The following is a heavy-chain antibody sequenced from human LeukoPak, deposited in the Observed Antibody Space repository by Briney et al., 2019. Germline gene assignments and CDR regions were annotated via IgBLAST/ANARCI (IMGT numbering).Heavy chain of an antibody. CDR1: GGSFSGYY. Sequence: SETLSLTCAVYGGSFSGYYWSWIRQPPGEGLEWIGKISDSGNTYYSPSLRSRVTISIDTSKNQFSLKLSSVTATDTAVYYCARREKVLDYFDYWGQGTLVTVSS. V-gene: IGHV4-34*01. J-gene: IGHJ4*02. CDR2: ISDSGNT. CDR3: ARREKVLDYFDY. D-gene: IGHD1-26*01.